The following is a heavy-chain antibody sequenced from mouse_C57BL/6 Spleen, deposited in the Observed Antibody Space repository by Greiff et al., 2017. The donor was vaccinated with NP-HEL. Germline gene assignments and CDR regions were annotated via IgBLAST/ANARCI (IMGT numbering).Heavy chain of an antibody. Sequence: EVQGVESGGDLVKPGGSLKLSCAASGFTFSSYGMSWVRQTPDKRLEWVATISSGGSYTYYPDSVKGRFTISRDNAKNTLYLQMSSLKSEDTAMYYCARDLSYWGQGTTLTVSS. CDR1: GFTFSSYG. J-gene: IGHJ2*01. V-gene: IGHV5-6*01. CDR2: ISSGGSYT. CDR3: ARDLSY. D-gene: IGHD5-1*01.